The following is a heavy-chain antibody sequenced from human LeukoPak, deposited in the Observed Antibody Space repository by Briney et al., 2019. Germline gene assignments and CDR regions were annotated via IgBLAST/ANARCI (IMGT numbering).Heavy chain of an antibody. V-gene: IGHV1-46*01. CDR2: INPSGGST. D-gene: IGHD3-22*01. J-gene: IGHJ4*02. CDR1: GYTFTSYY. Sequence: ASVKVSCKASGYTFTSYYMHWVRQAPGQGLEWMGIINPSGGSTSYAQKFQGRVTMTRDMSTSTVYMELSSLRSEDTAVYYCARDGGLYYDSSGYLDYWGQGTLVTVSS. CDR3: ARDGGLYYDSSGYLDY.